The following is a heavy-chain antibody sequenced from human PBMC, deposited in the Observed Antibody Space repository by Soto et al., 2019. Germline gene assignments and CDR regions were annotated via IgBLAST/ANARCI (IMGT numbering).Heavy chain of an antibody. D-gene: IGHD4-17*01. Sequence: VGSLRLSCAASGFTVSSNYMSWVRQAPGKGLEWVSVIYSGGSTYYADSVKGRFTISRDNSKNTLYLQMNSLRAEDTAVYYCARDTVNAFDIWGQGTMVTVSS. CDR1: GFTVSSNY. J-gene: IGHJ3*02. V-gene: IGHV3-53*01. CDR3: ARDTVNAFDI. CDR2: IYSGGST.